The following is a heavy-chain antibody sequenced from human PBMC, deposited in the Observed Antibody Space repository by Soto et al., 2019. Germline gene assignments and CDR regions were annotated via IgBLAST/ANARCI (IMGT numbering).Heavy chain of an antibody. Sequence: SETLSLTCTVSGGSFSSGSYYWSWIRQPPGKGLEWIGYIYYSGSTNYNPSLKSRVTISVDTSKNQFSLKLSSVTAADKAVYYCARGKRDIVVVPAGANWFDPWGQGTLVTVS. D-gene: IGHD2-2*01. CDR3: ARGKRDIVVVPAGANWFDP. J-gene: IGHJ5*02. V-gene: IGHV4-61*01. CDR1: GGSFSSGSYY. CDR2: IYYSGST.